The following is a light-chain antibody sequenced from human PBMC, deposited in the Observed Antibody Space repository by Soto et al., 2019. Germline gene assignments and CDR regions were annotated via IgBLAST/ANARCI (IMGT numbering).Light chain of an antibody. J-gene: IGKJ1*01. CDR1: QSVSSN. Sequence: EIVMTQSLATLSVSPGERATLSCRASQSVSSNLAWYQQKPGQAPRLLIYGASTRATGIPARFSGSGSGTEFTLTISSLQSEDFAVYYCQQYNNWPLTWTFGQGTKV. V-gene: IGKV3-15*01. CDR3: QQYNNWPLTWT. CDR2: GAS.